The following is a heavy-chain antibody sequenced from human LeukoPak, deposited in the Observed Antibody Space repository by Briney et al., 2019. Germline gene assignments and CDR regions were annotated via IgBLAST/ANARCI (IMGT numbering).Heavy chain of an antibody. CDR2: ISGSGGST. Sequence: GGSLRLSCAASGFTFSSYAMSWVRQAPGKGLEWVSAISGSGGSTYYADSVKGRFTISRDNSKNTLYLQMNSLRAEDTAVYYCAKAAYCGGDCTNWFDPWGQGTLDTVSS. D-gene: IGHD2-21*02. J-gene: IGHJ5*02. V-gene: IGHV3-23*01. CDR1: GFTFSSYA. CDR3: AKAAYCGGDCTNWFDP.